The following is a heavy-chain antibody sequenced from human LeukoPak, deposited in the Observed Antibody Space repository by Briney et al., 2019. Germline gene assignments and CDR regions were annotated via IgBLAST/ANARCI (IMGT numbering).Heavy chain of an antibody. V-gene: IGHV4-59*01. Sequence: SETLSLTCTDPGGSISGYNWSCIRQPPGKGLEWIGYLYYSGSTNSNPSLKSRVTMSVDTSKNQFSLKLRSVTAADTAVYYCARGGAGISNVIDSWGQGTMVTVSS. CDR2: LYYSGST. CDR1: GGSISGYN. CDR3: ARGGAGISNVIDS. D-gene: IGHD1-26*01. J-gene: IGHJ3*02.